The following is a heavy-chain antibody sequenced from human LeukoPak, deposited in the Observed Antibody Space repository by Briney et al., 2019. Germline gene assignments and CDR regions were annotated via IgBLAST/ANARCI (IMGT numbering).Heavy chain of an antibody. CDR3: ASGVTFGHYYFDY. CDR1: GFTFSSYA. Sequence: PGGSLRLSCAASGFTFSSYAMHWVRQAPGKGLEWVAVISYDGSNKYYADSVKGRFTISRDNSKNTLYLQVNSLRAEDTAVYYCASGVTFGHYYFDYWGQGTLVTVSS. D-gene: IGHD2-21*02. V-gene: IGHV3-30-3*01. CDR2: ISYDGSNK. J-gene: IGHJ4*02.